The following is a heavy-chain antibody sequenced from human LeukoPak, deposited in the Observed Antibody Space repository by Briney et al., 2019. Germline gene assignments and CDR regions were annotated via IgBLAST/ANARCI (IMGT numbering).Heavy chain of an antibody. J-gene: IGHJ4*02. CDR1: GFTFSNYG. V-gene: IGHV3-30*18. CDR2: ISYDGSNK. D-gene: IGHD3-3*01. Sequence: PGGSLRLSCAASGFTFSNYGMHWVRQAPGKGLEWVAIISYDGSNKYYADSVKGRFTISRDNSKNTLYLQMNSLGAEDTAVYYCAKDLRFLEWLSPFDYWGQGTLVTVSS. CDR3: AKDLRFLEWLSPFDY.